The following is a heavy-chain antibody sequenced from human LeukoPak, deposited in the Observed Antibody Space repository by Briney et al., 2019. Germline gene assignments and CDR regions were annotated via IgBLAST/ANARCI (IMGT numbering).Heavy chain of an antibody. CDR1: GYTFTVYY. Sequence: ASVNVSFEASGYTFTVYYMHWVRQAPGQGVGWMGWINPNSGGTNYAQKFTGRVTMTRDTSISTAYMELSRLRSDDTAVYYCARAPLLEWLPSDNWGQGTLVTVSS. CDR3: ARAPLLEWLPSDN. V-gene: IGHV1-2*02. J-gene: IGHJ4*02. D-gene: IGHD3-3*01. CDR2: INPNSGGT.